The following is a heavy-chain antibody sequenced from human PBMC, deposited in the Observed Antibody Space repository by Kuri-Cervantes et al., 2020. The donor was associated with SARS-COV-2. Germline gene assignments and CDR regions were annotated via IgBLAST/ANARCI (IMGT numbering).Heavy chain of an antibody. V-gene: IGHV4-61*09. CDR3: ARATGLEVVVVIAIPSILNAFDV. D-gene: IGHD2-21*01. J-gene: IGHJ3*01. CDR2: IYTSGST. Sequence: LRLSCTVSGGSISSGSYYWSWIRQPAGKGLEWIGHIYTSGSTNYNPSLKSRVTISVDTSKNQFSLKLSSVTATDTAVYYCARATGLEVVVVIAIPSILNAFDVWGQGTMVTVSS. CDR1: GGSISSGSYY.